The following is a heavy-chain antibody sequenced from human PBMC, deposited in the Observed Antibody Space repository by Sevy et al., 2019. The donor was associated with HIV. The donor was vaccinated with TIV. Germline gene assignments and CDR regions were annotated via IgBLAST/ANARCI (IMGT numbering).Heavy chain of an antibody. CDR3: AKDRITVIGDAFDL. V-gene: IGHV3-23*01. Sequence: GGSLRLSCAASGFTFSSYAMHWVRQAPGKGLEWVSAISNSGSDTKYAGSVKGRFTISRDNSKNTLYVQMNSLSAEDTAVYYCAKDRITVIGDAFDLWGPGTMVTVSS. CDR1: GFTFSSYA. CDR2: ISNSGSDT. J-gene: IGHJ3*01. D-gene: IGHD4-17*01.